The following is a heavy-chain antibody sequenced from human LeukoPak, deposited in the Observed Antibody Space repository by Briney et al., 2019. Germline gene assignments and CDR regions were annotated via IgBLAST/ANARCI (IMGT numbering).Heavy chain of an antibody. Sequence: GASVKVSCKTSGYTFTSYYIHWVRQAPGQGLEWMGIINPSGGGTSYAQKFQGRVTMTRDTSTSTVYMELSSLRSEDTAVYYCARDKREGYSSSWYDRFDPWGQGTLVTVSS. CDR2: INPSGGGT. CDR1: GYTFTSYY. J-gene: IGHJ5*02. V-gene: IGHV1-46*01. D-gene: IGHD6-13*01. CDR3: ARDKREGYSSSWYDRFDP.